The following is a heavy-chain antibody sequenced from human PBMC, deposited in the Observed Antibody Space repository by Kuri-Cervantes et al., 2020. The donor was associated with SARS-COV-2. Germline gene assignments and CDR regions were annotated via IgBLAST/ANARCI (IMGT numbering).Heavy chain of an antibody. Sequence: ESLKISCTVSGGPISRYYWTWVRQPPGKGLEFIGYIYYNGNGYNPPLESRVTMSLDPSRNQFPLRLTSVTPADTAVYYCARATSFASIYYCFDSWGQGNLVTVSS. CDR1: GGPISRYY. J-gene: IGHJ4*02. CDR2: IYYNGNG. D-gene: IGHD1-26*01. V-gene: IGHV4-59*01. CDR3: ARATSFASIYYCFDS.